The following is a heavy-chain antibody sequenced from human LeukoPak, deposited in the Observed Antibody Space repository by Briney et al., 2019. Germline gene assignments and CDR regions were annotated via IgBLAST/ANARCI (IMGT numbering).Heavy chain of an antibody. CDR1: GFTFSNYV. J-gene: IGHJ5*02. V-gene: IGHV3-23*01. D-gene: IGHD2-2*01. Sequence: GGSLRLSCAASGFTFSNYVMSWVRQAPGRGREGVSPIRGRYGSSWYADFVKGRFTVSRDNSKNTLYLQMNSLRAEDTAVYYCAKLLSGYCSRTSCLNWFDPWGQGTLVTVSS. CDR3: AKLLSGYCSRTSCLNWFDP. CDR2: IRGRYGSS.